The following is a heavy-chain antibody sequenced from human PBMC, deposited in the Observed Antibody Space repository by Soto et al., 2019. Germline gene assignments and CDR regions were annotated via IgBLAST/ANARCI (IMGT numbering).Heavy chain of an antibody. CDR1: GYTFTSYG. Sequence: ASVKVSCKASGYTFTSYGVSWVRQAPGQGLEWMGWISAYNGNTNYAQKLQGRVTMTTDTSTSTAYMELRSLRSDDTAVYYCARVGDSSGYWLSYWFDPWGQGTLVTVSS. CDR2: ISAYNGNT. CDR3: ARVGDSSGYWLSYWFDP. D-gene: IGHD3-22*01. V-gene: IGHV1-18*01. J-gene: IGHJ5*02.